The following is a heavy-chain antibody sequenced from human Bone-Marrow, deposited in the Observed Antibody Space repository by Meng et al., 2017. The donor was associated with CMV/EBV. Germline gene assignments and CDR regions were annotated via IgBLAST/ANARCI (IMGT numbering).Heavy chain of an antibody. CDR1: GYTFTGYY. V-gene: IGHV1-2*02. D-gene: IGHD3-3*01. CDR2: INPNSGGT. CDR3: ARDPIFGVVPANWFDP. Sequence: ASVKVSCKASGYTFTGYYTHWVRQAPGQGLEWMGWINPNSGGTNYAQKFQGRVTMTRDTSISTAYMELSRLRSDDTAVYYCARDPIFGVVPANWFDPWGQGTLVAVSS. J-gene: IGHJ5*02.